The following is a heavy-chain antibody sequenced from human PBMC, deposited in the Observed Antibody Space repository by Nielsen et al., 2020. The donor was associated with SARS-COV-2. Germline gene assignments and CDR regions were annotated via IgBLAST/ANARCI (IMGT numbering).Heavy chain of an antibody. CDR3: AKDVQAYGSGTYCAFDY. J-gene: IGHJ4*02. D-gene: IGHD3-10*01. Sequence: GESLKISCAASGFTFSSYAMSWVRQAPGKWLEWVSSLSGDGGRTYYADSVKGRVTISRDDSKNTLHLQMNSLRAEDTAVYYCAKDVQAYGSGTYCAFDYWGQGTLVTVSS. V-gene: IGHV3-23*01. CDR2: LSGDGGRT. CDR1: GFTFSSYA.